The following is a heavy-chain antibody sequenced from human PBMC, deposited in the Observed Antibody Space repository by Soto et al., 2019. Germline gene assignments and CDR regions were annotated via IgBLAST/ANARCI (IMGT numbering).Heavy chain of an antibody. CDR3: ARDQGGSYDSWFDP. CDR1: FTFSMYS. V-gene: IGHV3-21*06. CDR2: ISSGSAYI. Sequence: EVQVVESGGGLVKPGGSLRLSCTFTFSMYSMNWVRQAPGKGLEWVASISSGSAYIKYAESVKGRFTISRANAKNSLHLQMNSLRAEDTAIYHCARDQGGSYDSWFDPWGQGTLVTVSS. J-gene: IGHJ5*02. D-gene: IGHD1-26*01.